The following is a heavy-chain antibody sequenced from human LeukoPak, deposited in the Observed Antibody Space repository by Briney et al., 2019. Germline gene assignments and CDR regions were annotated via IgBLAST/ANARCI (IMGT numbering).Heavy chain of an antibody. CDR3: ARDYYDGNGYPSWFDP. D-gene: IGHD3-22*01. CDR1: GFIFSDE. V-gene: IGHV3-48*03. J-gene: IGHJ5*02. CDR2: ISSSGTI. Sequence: GGSLRLSCAASGFIFSDEMNWVRQAPGKGLEWVSYISSSGTIYYADSVKGRFIVSRDNAKNSLYLQMNSLRVEDTALYYCARDYYDGNGYPSWFDPWGQGTLVTVSS.